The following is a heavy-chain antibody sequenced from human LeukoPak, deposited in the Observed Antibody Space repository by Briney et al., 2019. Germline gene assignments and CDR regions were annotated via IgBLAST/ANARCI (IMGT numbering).Heavy chain of an antibody. CDR3: ARGPALVVVAAPTPLDY. V-gene: IGHV7-4-1*02. D-gene: IGHD2-15*01. Sequence: VSVKVSCKASGYTFNIYGIIWVRQAPGQGLEWMGWINTNTGNPTYAQGFTGRFVFSLDTSVSTAYLQISSLKAEDTAVYYCARGPALVVVAAPTPLDYWGQGTLVTVSS. J-gene: IGHJ4*02. CDR1: GYTFNIYG. CDR2: INTNTGNP.